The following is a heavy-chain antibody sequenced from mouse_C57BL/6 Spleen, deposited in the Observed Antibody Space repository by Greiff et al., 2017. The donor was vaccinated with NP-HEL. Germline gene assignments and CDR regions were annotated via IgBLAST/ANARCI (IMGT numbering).Heavy chain of an antibody. CDR1: GYAFSSSW. V-gene: IGHV1-82*01. CDR3: ARSRTYYDHDGGYAMDY. Sequence: QVQLKESGPELVKPGASVKISCKASGYAFSSSWMNWVKQRPGKGLEWIGRIYPGDGDTNYNGKFKGKATLTADKSSSTAYMQLSSLTSEDSAVYFCARSRTYYDHDGGYAMDYWGQGTSVTVSS. J-gene: IGHJ4*01. CDR2: IYPGDGDT. D-gene: IGHD2-4*01.